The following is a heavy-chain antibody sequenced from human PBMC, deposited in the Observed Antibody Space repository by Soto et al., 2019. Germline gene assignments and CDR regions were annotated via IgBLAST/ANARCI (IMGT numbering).Heavy chain of an antibody. CDR1: GGSISSYY. Sequence: SETLSLTCTVSGGSISSYYWSWIRQPPGKGLEWIGYIYYSGSTNYNPSLKSRVTISVDTSENQFSLKLSSVTATDTAVYYCARHSRDYYGSGSPYYMDVWGKGTTVTVS. D-gene: IGHD3-10*01. V-gene: IGHV4-59*08. CDR2: IYYSGST. J-gene: IGHJ6*03. CDR3: ARHSRDYYGSGSPYYMDV.